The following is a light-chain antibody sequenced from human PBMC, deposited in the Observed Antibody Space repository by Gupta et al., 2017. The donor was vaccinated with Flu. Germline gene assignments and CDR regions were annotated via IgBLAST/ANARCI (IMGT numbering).Light chain of an antibody. V-gene: IGKV1-5*03. Sequence: PSTLSASVGDRVTITCRASQHISSWLAWYQQKPGKAPKLLIYKASKLESGVPSRFSGSGSGAEFTLTISSLQPDDFATYYCQQENSSSFTFGHGTKVDVK. CDR1: QHISSW. CDR3: QQENSSSFT. CDR2: KAS. J-gene: IGKJ3*01.